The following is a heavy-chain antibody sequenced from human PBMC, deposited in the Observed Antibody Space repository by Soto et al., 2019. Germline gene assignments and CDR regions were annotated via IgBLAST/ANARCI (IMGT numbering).Heavy chain of an antibody. J-gene: IGHJ6*02. V-gene: IGHV3-30*18. Sequence: GGSLRLSCAASGFTFSSYGMHWVRQAPGKGLEWVAVISYDGSNKYYADSVKGRFTISRDNSKNTLYLQMNSLRAEDTAVYYCAKDLLSRYYYYGMDVWGQGTTVTVSS. CDR1: GFTFSSYG. D-gene: IGHD2-15*01. CDR3: AKDLLSRYYYYGMDV. CDR2: ISYDGSNK.